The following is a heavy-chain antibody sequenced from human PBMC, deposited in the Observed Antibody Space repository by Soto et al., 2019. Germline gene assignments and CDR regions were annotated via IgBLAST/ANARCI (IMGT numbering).Heavy chain of an antibody. V-gene: IGHV4-59*01. D-gene: IGHD6-13*01. CDR3: ARSFTGYISSWGCFDP. CDR2: IFYNGNT. CDR1: GGSISGYY. J-gene: IGHJ5*02. Sequence: NPSETLSLTCTVSGGSISGYYWSWIRQSPGKGLEWIGFIFYNGNTIYNPSLKSRVAISVDTSRNQFSLKLTSVTAADTAVYYCARSFTGYISSWGCFDPWGRGTLVTVSS.